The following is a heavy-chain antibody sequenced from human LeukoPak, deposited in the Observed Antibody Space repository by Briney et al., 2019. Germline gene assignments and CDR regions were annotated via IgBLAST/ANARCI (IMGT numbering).Heavy chain of an antibody. CDR2: IYYSGYT. Sequence: SETLSLTCTVSGGSISSRSYYWGWIRQPPGTGLEWIGSIYYSGYTYYNPSLKSRVTISVDTSKNHFSLKLSSVTAADTAVYYCATEEKDIVVVPAATPPDDAFDIWGQGTMVTVSS. D-gene: IGHD2-2*01. CDR1: GGSISSRSYY. V-gene: IGHV4-39*02. J-gene: IGHJ3*02. CDR3: ATEEKDIVVVPAATPPDDAFDI.